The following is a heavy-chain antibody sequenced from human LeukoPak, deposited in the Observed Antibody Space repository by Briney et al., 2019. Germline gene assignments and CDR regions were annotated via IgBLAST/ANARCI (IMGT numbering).Heavy chain of an antibody. CDR1: GDSVSSGTYY. CDR3: VRDWNGDYFDY. CDR2: IHTSGNT. D-gene: IGHD1-1*01. V-gene: IGHV4-61*02. J-gene: IGHJ4*02. Sequence: SQTLSLTCIVSGDSVSSGTYYWTLLRQPAGKGLEWIGRIHTSGNTNYSPSLKSRVTISRDTSKNQFSLRLTSVTAADTAVYYCVRDWNGDYFDYWGQGTLVTVSS.